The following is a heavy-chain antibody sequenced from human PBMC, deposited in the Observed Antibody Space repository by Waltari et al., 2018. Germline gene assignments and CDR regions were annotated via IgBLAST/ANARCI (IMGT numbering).Heavy chain of an antibody. Sequence: QVQLQQWGAGLLKPSETLSLTCAVYGGSFSGYYWSWIRQPPGKGLEWMGRINPNSGGTNYAQKFQGRVTRTSDTSISTAYMELSRLRSDDTAVYYCARDDPVVAENFCDYWGQGTLVTVSS. D-gene: IGHD2-15*01. V-gene: IGHV1-2*06. CDR1: GGSFSGYY. CDR2: INPNSGGT. CDR3: ARDDPVVAENFCDY. J-gene: IGHJ4*02.